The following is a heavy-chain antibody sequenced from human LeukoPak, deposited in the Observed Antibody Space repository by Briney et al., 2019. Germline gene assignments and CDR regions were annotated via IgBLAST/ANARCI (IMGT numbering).Heavy chain of an antibody. CDR2: ISGSGGST. CDR1: GFTFSSYS. CDR3: ARDRNYGSGSYFSVGFDY. D-gene: IGHD3-10*01. Sequence: GGSLRLSCAASGFTFSSYSMNWVRQAPGKGLEWVSAISGSGGSTYYADSVKGRFTISRDNSKNTLYLQMNCLRAEDTDVYYCARDRNYGSGSYFSVGFDYWGQGTLVTVSS. V-gene: IGHV3-23*01. J-gene: IGHJ4*02.